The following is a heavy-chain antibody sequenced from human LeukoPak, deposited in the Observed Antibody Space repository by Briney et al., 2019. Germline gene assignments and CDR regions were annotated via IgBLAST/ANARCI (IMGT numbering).Heavy chain of an antibody. CDR1: GGTFSNYI. Sequence: GASVKVSCKASGGTFSNYIISWVRQAPGQGLEWMGEIIPIFGTANYAQKLQGRATITADGSTRTAYMELSSLRSEDTAVYYCARKQTAGATHAFDIWGQGTMVIVSS. CDR2: IIPIFGTA. CDR3: ARKQTAGATHAFDI. V-gene: IGHV1-69*13. J-gene: IGHJ3*02. D-gene: IGHD1-26*01.